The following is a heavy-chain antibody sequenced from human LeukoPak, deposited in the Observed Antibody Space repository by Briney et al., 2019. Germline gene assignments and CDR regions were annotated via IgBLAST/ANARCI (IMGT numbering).Heavy chain of an antibody. CDR2: INHSGST. J-gene: IGHJ4*02. Sequence: SETLSLTCAVYGGSFSGYYWSWIRQPPGKGLEWIGEINHSGSTNYNPSLKSRVTISVDTSKNQFSLKLSSVTAADTAVYYCARGPRRSTAARRASLKAVDYWGQGTLVTVSS. CDR1: GGSFSGYY. CDR3: ARGPRRSTAARRASLKAVDY. V-gene: IGHV4-34*01. D-gene: IGHD6-6*01.